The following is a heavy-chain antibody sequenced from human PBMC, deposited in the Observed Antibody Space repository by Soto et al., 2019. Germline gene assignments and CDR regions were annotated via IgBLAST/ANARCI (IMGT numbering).Heavy chain of an antibody. D-gene: IGHD6-19*01. Sequence: HPGGSLRLSCAASGFTFSSYAMSWVRQAPGKGLEWVSAISGSGGSTYYADSVKGRFTISRDNSKNTLYLQMNSLRAEDTAVYYCAKDWFMPPKQWLVLYWGQGTLVTVSS. CDR3: AKDWFMPPKQWLVLY. CDR1: GFTFSSYA. V-gene: IGHV3-23*01. CDR2: ISGSGGST. J-gene: IGHJ4*02.